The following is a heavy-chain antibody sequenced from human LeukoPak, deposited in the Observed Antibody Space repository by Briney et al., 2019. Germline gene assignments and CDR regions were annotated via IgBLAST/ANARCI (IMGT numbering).Heavy chain of an antibody. V-gene: IGHV4-61*02. CDR1: GGSISSGSYY. CDR3: AREEICGGDCDKDIYHGVDY. CDR2: IYTSGST. D-gene: IGHD2-21*01. Sequence: SQTLSLTCTVSGGSISSGSYYWSWIRQPAGKGLEWIGRIYTSGSTNYNPSLKSRVTISVDTSKNQFSLKLSSVTAADTAVYYCAREEICGGDCDKDIYHGVDYWGQGTLVTVSS. J-gene: IGHJ4*02.